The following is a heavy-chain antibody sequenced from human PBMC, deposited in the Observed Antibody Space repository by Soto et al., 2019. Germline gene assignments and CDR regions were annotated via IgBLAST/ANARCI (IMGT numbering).Heavy chain of an antibody. Sequence: PSETLSLTCTVSGGSIISSSYYWGWIRQPPGQGLEWIGSIYYSGSSYYTPSLKSRVTISVDTSKNQFSLQLSSVTAADTAVYYCAAGSCSSSGCYWFDPWGQGTLVTVSS. CDR1: GGSIISSSYY. D-gene: IGHD2-2*01. V-gene: IGHV4-39*01. CDR2: IYYSGSS. J-gene: IGHJ5*02. CDR3: AAGSCSSSGCYWFDP.